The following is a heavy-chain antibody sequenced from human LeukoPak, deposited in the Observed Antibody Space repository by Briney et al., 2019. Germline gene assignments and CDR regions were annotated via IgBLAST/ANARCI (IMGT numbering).Heavy chain of an antibody. Sequence: SETLSLTCTVSGGSISSYYWSWIRQPPGKGLEWIGYIYYSGSTNYNPSLKSRVTISVDTSKNQFSLKLSSVTAADTAVYYCARGPDYDFWSGYYTEYFQHRGQGTLVTVSS. CDR3: ARGPDYDFWSGYYTEYFQH. J-gene: IGHJ1*01. D-gene: IGHD3-3*01. CDR2: IYYSGST. CDR1: GGSISSYY. V-gene: IGHV4-59*01.